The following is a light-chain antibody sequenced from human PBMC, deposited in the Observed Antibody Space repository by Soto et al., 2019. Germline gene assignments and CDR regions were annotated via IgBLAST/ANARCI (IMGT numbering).Light chain of an antibody. J-gene: IGKJ2*01. CDR3: QQYGSSSYT. V-gene: IGKV3-20*01. Sequence: EIVMTQSPATLSVSRGERATLSCRASQSVSSNLAWYQQKPGQAPRLLIYGASSRAAGIPDRVSGSGSGTDFTLTINRLAPEDFAVYYCQQYGSSSYTFGQGTKLEIK. CDR1: QSVSSN. CDR2: GAS.